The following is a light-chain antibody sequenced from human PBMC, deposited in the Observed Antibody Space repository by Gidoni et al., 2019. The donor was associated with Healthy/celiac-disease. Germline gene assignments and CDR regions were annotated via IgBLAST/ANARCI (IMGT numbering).Light chain of an antibody. CDR3: QQYNNGWVT. CDR1: QSVSSN. CDR2: GAS. V-gene: IGKV3-15*01. Sequence: EIVMTQSPATLSVSPGERATLSCWASQSVSSNLAWYQQKPGQAPRLLIYGASTRATGIPARFSGSGSGTEFTLTISSLQSEDFAVYYCQQYNNGWVTFGQGTKVEIK. J-gene: IGKJ1*01.